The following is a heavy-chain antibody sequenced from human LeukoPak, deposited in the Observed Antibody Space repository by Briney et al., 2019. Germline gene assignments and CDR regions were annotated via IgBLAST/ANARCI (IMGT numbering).Heavy chain of an antibody. D-gene: IGHD3-10*01. CDR3: AKGGERLWFGELSEY. V-gene: IGHV3-53*01. J-gene: IGHJ4*02. CDR2: LYSGGNT. CDR1: GFTVSSNY. Sequence: GGSLRLSCAVSGFTVSSNYMSWVRQAPGKGLEWVSVLYSGGNTYYADSVKGRFTISRDNSKNTLYLQMNSLRAEDTAVYYCAKGGERLWFGELSEYWGQGTLVTVSS.